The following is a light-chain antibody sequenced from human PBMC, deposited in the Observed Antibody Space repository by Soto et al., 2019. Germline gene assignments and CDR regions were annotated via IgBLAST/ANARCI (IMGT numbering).Light chain of an antibody. CDR2: ETS. J-gene: IGKJ4*01. V-gene: IGKV3-11*01. CDR3: QQRSNWPLT. CDR1: QSVSSY. Sequence: EIVLTQSPATLSLSPGQRATLSCRASQSVSSYLAWYQQKPGQAPRLLIFETSHRATGIPARFSGSGSGTDFTLTISSLEPEDFAVYYCQQRSNWPLTFGGGTKVEI.